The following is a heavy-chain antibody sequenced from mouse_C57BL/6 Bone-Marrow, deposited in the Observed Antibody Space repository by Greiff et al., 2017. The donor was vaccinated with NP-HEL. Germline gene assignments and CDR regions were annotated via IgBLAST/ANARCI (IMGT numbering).Heavy chain of an antibody. Sequence: EVQLQQSGPELVKPGASVKISCKASGYSFTGYYMNWVKQSPEKSLEWIGEINPSTGGTTYNQKFKAKATLTVDKSSSTAYMQLKGLTSEDSAGYDCARLGWGYGKSGDYWGQGTTLTVSS. V-gene: IGHV1-42*01. CDR1: GYSFTGYY. D-gene: IGHD2-1*01. CDR2: INPSTGGT. CDR3: ARLGWGYGKSGDY. J-gene: IGHJ2*01.